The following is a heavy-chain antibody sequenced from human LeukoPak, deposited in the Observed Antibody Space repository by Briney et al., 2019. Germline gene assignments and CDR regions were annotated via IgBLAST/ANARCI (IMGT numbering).Heavy chain of an antibody. J-gene: IGHJ4*02. CDR2: IWYDGSSK. CDR1: GFTFSNYG. V-gene: IGHV3-33*01. CDR3: ARGSSANGGDY. D-gene: IGHD2-8*01. Sequence: PGGSLRLSCAASGFTFSNYGMHRVRQAPGKGLEWVAVIWYDGSSKYYADSVKGRFTISRDNSKNMLYLEVNSLRAEDTAVYYCARGSSANGGDYWGQGTLVTVSS.